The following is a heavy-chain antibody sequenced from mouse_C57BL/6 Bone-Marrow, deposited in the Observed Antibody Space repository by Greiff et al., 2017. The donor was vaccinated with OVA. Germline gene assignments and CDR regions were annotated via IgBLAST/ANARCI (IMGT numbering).Heavy chain of an antibody. CDR2: IYPGDGDT. CDR1: GYAFSSSW. D-gene: IGHD3-2*02. Sequence: QVQLKESGPELVKPGASVKISCKASGYAFSSSWMNWVKQRPGKGLEWIGRIYPGDGDTNYNGKFKGKATLTADKSSSTAYMQLSSLTSEDSAVYFCAREGSSGLWFAYWGQGTLVTVSA. J-gene: IGHJ3*01. CDR3: AREGSSGLWFAY. V-gene: IGHV1-82*01.